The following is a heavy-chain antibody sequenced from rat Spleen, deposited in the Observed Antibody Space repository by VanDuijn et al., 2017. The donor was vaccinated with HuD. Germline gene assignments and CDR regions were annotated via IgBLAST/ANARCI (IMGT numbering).Heavy chain of an antibody. CDR1: GFSLTSYT. Sequence: QVQLKESGPGLVQPSQTLSLTCTVSGFSLTSYTVSWVRQPPGKGLEWIAAISSGGSTYYNSALKSRLSISRDTSKSQVFLKMNSLKTEDNAMYFCARWYGYNYFDYWGQGVMVTVSS. V-gene: IGHV2-6*01. CDR3: ARWYGYNYFDY. D-gene: IGHD1-9*01. CDR2: ISSGGST. J-gene: IGHJ2*01.